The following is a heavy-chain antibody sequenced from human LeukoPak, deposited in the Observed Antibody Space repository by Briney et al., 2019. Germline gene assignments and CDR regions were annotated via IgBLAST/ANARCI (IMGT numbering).Heavy chain of an antibody. Sequence: GGSLRLSCAASGFTFSSYWMHWVRQAPGKGLVWVSRINSDGSSTFYADSVKGRFTISRDNAKNSLYLQMNSLRAEDTALYYCAKGRGYSYGYLADYWGQGTLVTVSS. CDR1: GFTFSSYW. D-gene: IGHD5-18*01. V-gene: IGHV3-74*01. CDR2: INSDGSST. J-gene: IGHJ4*02. CDR3: AKGRGYSYGYLADY.